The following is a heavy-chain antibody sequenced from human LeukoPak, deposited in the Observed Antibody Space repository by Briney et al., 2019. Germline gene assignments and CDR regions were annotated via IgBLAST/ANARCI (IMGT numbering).Heavy chain of an antibody. V-gene: IGHV3-23*01. CDR3: AKGGLFGPDLITIFGVVILGDYFDY. J-gene: IGHJ4*02. D-gene: IGHD3-3*01. CDR1: AFTFSSYA. CDR2: ISGSGGST. Sequence: GGSLRLSCAASAFTFSSYAMSWVRQAPGKGLEWVSAISGSGGSTYYADSVKGRFTISRDNSKNTLYLQMNSLRAEDTAVYYCAKGGLFGPDLITIFGVVILGDYFDYWGQGTLVTVSS.